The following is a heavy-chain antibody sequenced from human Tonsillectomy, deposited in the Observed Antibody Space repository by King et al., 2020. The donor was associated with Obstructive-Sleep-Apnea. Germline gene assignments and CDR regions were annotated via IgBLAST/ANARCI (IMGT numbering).Heavy chain of an antibody. CDR1: GYIFTDYA. CDR3: ASASIIRRAIITQYFEY. Sequence: QLVQSGAEVQKPGASVKVSCKGSGYIFTDYAIHWVRQAPGQRLECLGWVNTDNGDTRYSQKFQGRVTITRDTSANIAYMELSGLRSEDTAVYYCASASIIRRAIITQYFEYWGQGTVVTVSS. CDR2: VNTDNGDT. V-gene: IGHV1-3*04. J-gene: IGHJ4*02. D-gene: IGHD3-10*01.